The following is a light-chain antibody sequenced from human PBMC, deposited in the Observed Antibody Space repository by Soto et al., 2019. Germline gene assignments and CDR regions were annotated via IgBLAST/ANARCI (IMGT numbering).Light chain of an antibody. V-gene: IGKV1-39*01. CDR3: QQSASTPQT. CDR1: QSVGTY. Sequence: DIQMTQSPTSLSASVGDRVTITCRASQSVGTYVSWYQQKEGKAPKLLINVASTLQSGVASTFSGSGSGTDFTLAISSLQPEDFATYYCQQSASTPQTFGGGTRLEIK. CDR2: VAS. J-gene: IGKJ5*01.